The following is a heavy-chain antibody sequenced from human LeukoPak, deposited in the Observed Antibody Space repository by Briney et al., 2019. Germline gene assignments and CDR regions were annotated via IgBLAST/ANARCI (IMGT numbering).Heavy chain of an antibody. CDR2: IWYDGSNK. D-gene: IGHD3-22*01. CDR1: GFTFSSYG. Sequence: GGSLRLSCAASGFTFSSYGMHWVRQAPGKGLEWVAVIWYDGSNKYYADSVKGRFTISRDNSKNTLYLQMNSLRAEDTAVYYCAKGLNYYDSSGYPYGMDVWGQGTTVTVSS. V-gene: IGHV3-30*02. CDR3: AKGLNYYDSSGYPYGMDV. J-gene: IGHJ6*02.